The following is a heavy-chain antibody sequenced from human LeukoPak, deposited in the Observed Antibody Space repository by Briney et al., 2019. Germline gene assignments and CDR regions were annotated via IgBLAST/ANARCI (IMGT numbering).Heavy chain of an antibody. V-gene: IGHV3-23*01. J-gene: IGHJ4*02. D-gene: IGHD5-18*01. CDR3: AKSRDTAMVILLFDY. CDR1: GFTISSYA. CDR2: ISGSGGST. Sequence: GGSLRLSCAASGFTISSYAMSWVRQAPGKGLEWVSAISGSGGSTYYADSVKGRFTISRDNSKNTLYLQMNSLRAEDTAVYYCAKSRDTAMVILLFDYWGQGTLVTVSS.